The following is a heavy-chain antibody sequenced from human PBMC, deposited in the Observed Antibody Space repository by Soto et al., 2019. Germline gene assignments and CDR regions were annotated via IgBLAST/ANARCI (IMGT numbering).Heavy chain of an antibody. CDR1: GGTFSSYA. D-gene: IGHD2-2*01. J-gene: IGHJ6*02. V-gene: IGHV1-69*13. CDR2: IIPIFGTA. CDR3: AREPIVVVPAAMPNPYYYYGMDV. Sequence: ASVKVSCKASGGTFSSYAISWVRQAPGQGLEWMGGIIPIFGTANYAQKFQGRVTITADESTSTAYMELSSLRSEDTAVYYCAREPIVVVPAAMPNPYYYYGMDVWSQGTTVTVSS.